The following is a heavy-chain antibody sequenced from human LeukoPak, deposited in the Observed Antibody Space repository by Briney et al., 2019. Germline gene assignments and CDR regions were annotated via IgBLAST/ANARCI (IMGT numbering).Heavy chain of an antibody. CDR2: IKTDGSEK. CDR3: ARDYTGYFP. J-gene: IGHJ5*02. D-gene: IGHD3-9*01. Sequence: GGSLRLSCEASGFTFSSYWMSWVRQAPGKGLEWVANIKTDGSEKYYVDSVKGRFTISRDNAKNSLYLQMNSLRAEDTTVYYCARDYTGYFPWGQGTLVIVSS. CDR1: GFTFSSYW. V-gene: IGHV3-7*03.